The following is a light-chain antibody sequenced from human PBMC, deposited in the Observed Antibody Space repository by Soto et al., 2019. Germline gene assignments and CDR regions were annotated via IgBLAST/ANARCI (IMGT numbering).Light chain of an antibody. Sequence: EIVLTQSPGTLSLSPGERATLSCRASQSVSSSSLAWYQQKPGRAPRLLIYGASTMATGIPARFSGSGSGTEFTLTISSLQPDDFATYYCQQYFRHATFGQGTKVDI. CDR1: QSVSSSS. CDR2: GAS. J-gene: IGKJ1*01. CDR3: QQYFRHAT. V-gene: IGKV3-20*01.